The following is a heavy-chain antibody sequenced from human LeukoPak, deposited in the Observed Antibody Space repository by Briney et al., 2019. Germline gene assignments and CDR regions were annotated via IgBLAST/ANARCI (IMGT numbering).Heavy chain of an antibody. CDR2: IYYSGST. Sequence: ASETLSPTCTVSGGSISSYYWSWIRQPPGKGLEWIGYIYYSGSTNYNPSLKSRVTISVDTPKNQFSLKLSSVTAADTAVYYCASSSWYAYFQHWGQGTLVTVSS. D-gene: IGHD6-13*01. V-gene: IGHV4-59*01. CDR3: ASSSWYAYFQH. J-gene: IGHJ1*01. CDR1: GGSISSYY.